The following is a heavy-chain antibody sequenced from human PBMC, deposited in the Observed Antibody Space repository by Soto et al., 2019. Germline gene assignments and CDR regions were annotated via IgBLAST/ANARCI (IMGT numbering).Heavy chain of an antibody. J-gene: IGHJ4*02. CDR3: AKHTYSSSPGHFDY. CDR1: GFTFSSDA. CDR2: ISGSGGST. Sequence: GWYLRLSCAASGFTFSSDAMSWFRQAPWKVLEWVSAISGSGGSTYYADSVKGRFTISRDNSKNTLYLQMNSLRAEDTAVYYCAKHTYSSSPGHFDYWGQGTLVTVSS. D-gene: IGHD6-6*01. V-gene: IGHV3-23*01.